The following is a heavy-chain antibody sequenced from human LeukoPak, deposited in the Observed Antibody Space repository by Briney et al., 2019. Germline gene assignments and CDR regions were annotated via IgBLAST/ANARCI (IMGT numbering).Heavy chain of an antibody. CDR1: GFTFSNYG. J-gene: IGHJ1*01. V-gene: IGHV3-33*01. Sequence: PGGSLRLSCAASGFTFSNYGMHWVRQAPGKGLEWVAVIWYDGSNKYYADSVKGRFTISRDNSKIILYLQINSLRAEDTAVYYCASDASDTAMVGYFQHWGQGTLVTVSS. CDR3: ASDASDTAMVGYFQH. D-gene: IGHD5-18*01. CDR2: IWYDGSNK.